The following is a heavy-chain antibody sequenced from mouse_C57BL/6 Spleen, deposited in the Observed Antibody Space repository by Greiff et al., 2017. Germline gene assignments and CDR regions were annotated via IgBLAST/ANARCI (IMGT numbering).Heavy chain of an antibody. V-gene: IGHV5-9-1*02. Sequence: DVMLVESGEGLVKPGGSLKLSCAASGFTFSSYAMSWVRQTPEKRLEWVAYISSGGDYIYYADTVKGRFTISRDNARNTLYLQMSSLKSEDTAMYYCTRDGSVRTRAMDYWGQGTSVTVSS. CDR2: ISSGGDYI. J-gene: IGHJ4*01. CDR1: GFTFSSYA. D-gene: IGHD2-14*01. CDR3: TRDGSVRTRAMDY.